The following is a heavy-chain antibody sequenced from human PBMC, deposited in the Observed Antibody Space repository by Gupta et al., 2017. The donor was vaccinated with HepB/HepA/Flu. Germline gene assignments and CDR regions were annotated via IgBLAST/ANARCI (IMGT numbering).Heavy chain of an antibody. J-gene: IGHJ3*01. CDR2: INRDGSVQ. V-gene: IGHV3-7*01. Sequence: EVQLVESGGGLVQPGGSLRLSCAASGFTFSSYWMFWVRQAPGKGPEFVANINRDGSVQSYLDSVRGRFTVSRDNAKNSLFLEMDSLRVEDTAVYYCARDWSPKISNRYYDALDLGGQGTMVTVSS. CDR1: GFTFSSYW. CDR3: ARDWSPKISNRYYDALDL. D-gene: IGHD1-14*01.